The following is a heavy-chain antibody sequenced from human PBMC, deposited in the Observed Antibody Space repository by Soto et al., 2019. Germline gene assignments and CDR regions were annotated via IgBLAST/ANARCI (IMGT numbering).Heavy chain of an antibody. J-gene: IGHJ6*02. V-gene: IGHV4-34*01. D-gene: IGHD1-1*01. Sequence: PSEALSLTCAVYGGSFSGYYWSWIRQPPGKGLEWIGEINHSGSTNYNPSLKSRVTISVDTSKNQFSLKLSSVTAADTAVYYCARGNWVYYYYRMDVWGQGTTVTVYS. CDR3: ARGNWVYYYYRMDV. CDR1: GGSFSGYY. CDR2: INHSGST.